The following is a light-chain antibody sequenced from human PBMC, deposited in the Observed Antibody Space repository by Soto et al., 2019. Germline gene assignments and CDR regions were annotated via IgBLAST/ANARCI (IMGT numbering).Light chain of an antibody. CDR1: QSISSW. CDR3: QQYYTYPWT. J-gene: IGKJ1*01. Sequence: DIQMTQSPSTLSASVRDRVTITCRASQSISSWLAWYKQRPGKAPKLLIYKAFNLESGVPSRFSGSGSGTELTLTISSLHPDDFATYYCQQYYTYPWTFGPGTKVDIK. CDR2: KAF. V-gene: IGKV1-5*03.